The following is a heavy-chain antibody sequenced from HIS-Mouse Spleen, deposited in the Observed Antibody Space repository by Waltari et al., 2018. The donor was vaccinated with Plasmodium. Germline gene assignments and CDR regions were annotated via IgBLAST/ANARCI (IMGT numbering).Heavy chain of an antibody. CDR2: IYIGGST. CDR1: GFTVSSNY. V-gene: IGHV3-53*01. CDR3: ARGMKSSSSAFDI. J-gene: IGHJ3*02. Sequence: EVQLVESGGGLIQPGGSLRLSCAASGFTVSSNYMSWVRQAPGKGLEGVSVIYIGGSTYYADSVKGRFTISRDNSKNTLYLQMNSLRAEDTAVYYCARGMKSSSSAFDIWGQGTMVTVSS. D-gene: IGHD6-6*01.